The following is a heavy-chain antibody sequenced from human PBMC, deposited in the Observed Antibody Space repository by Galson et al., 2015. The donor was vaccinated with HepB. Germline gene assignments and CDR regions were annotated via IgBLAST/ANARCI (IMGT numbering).Heavy chain of an antibody. V-gene: IGHV1-3*01. CDR3: ARSGRFGVAAADHGLY. Sequence: SVKVSCKASGYSFTSYAMHWVHQAPGQRLEWMGRIIPANGNTKYSQKFQDRVTITRDTSATTVYMGLSSLRSDDTAVYYCARSGRFGVAAADHGLYWGQGTLVTVSS. CDR2: IIPANGNT. D-gene: IGHD6-13*01. CDR1: GYSFTSYA. J-gene: IGHJ4*02.